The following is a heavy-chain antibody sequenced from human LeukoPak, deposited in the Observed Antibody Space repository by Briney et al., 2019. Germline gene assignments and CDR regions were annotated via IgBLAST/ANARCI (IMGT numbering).Heavy chain of an antibody. V-gene: IGHV5-51*01. CDR3: ARGWTAAGTGYYMDV. J-gene: IGHJ6*03. CDR1: GFTFSSYW. CDR2: IYPGDSDT. D-gene: IGHD6-13*01. Sequence: GGSLRLSCAASGFTFSSYWIGWVRQMPGKGLEWMGIIYPGDSDTRYSPSFQGQVTISADKSISTAYLQWSSLKASDTAMYYCARGWTAAGTGYYMDVWGKGTTVTVSS.